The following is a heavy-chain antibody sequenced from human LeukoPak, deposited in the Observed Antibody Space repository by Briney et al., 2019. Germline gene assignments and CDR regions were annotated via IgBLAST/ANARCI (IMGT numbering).Heavy chain of an antibody. CDR2: IHNSGST. J-gene: IGHJ4*02. CDR3: ARDYHGSGSLTTFDY. V-gene: IGHV4-31*01. D-gene: IGHD3-10*01. CDR1: GGSISSGGYY. Sequence: SETLSLTCTVSGGSISSGGYYWSWIRQHPGKGLEWIGYIHNSGSTYYNPSLKSPVSISIDMSKRHFSLRLSSVTAADTAVYYCARDYHGSGSLTTFDYWGQGTLVTVSS.